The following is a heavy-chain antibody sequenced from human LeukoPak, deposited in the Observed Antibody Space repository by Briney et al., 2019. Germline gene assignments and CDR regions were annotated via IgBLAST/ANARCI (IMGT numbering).Heavy chain of an antibody. CDR3: ARHLNTDMVKAHFDY. J-gene: IGHJ4*02. Sequence: SETLSLTCSVSGDSISSSYWSWIRQPPGKGLEWIGYIYYSGSTNYNPSLKSRVTISVDTSKNQFSLKLSSVTAADTAVYYCARHLNTDMVKAHFDYRGQGTLVTVSS. D-gene: IGHD5-18*01. V-gene: IGHV4-59*08. CDR1: GDSISSSY. CDR2: IYYSGST.